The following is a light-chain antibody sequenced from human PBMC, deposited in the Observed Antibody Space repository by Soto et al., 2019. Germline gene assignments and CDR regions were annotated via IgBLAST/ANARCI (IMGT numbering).Light chain of an antibody. CDR3: QTWGSGII. V-gene: IGLV4-69*01. CDR2: LNNDGSH. CDR1: SAHSLFA. Sequence: QSVLTQSPSASASLGASVKLTCTLSSAHSLFAIAWHQQQPDKGPRFLMKLNNDGSHTKGDGIPDRFSGSSSGAERYLTISSLQSEDVADYYCQTWGSGIIFGGGTKVTVL. J-gene: IGLJ2*01.